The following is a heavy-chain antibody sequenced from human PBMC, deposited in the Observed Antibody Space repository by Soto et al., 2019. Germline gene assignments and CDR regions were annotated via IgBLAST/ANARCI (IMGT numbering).Heavy chain of an antibody. CDR2: IYHSGST. V-gene: IGHV4-30-2*01. CDR1: GGSIISGGYS. Sequence: SETLSLTCAVSGGSIISGGYSWSLIRQPPGKGLEWIGYIYHSGSTYYNPSLKSRVTISVDRSKNQFSLKLSSATAADTSVYYCARGPTVAGTFDYWGQGTLVTVSS. D-gene: IGHD6-19*01. J-gene: IGHJ4*02. CDR3: ARGPTVAGTFDY.